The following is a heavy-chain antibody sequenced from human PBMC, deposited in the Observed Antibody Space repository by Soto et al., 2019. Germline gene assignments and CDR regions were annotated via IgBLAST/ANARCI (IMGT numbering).Heavy chain of an antibody. J-gene: IGHJ6*02. Sequence: SETLSLTCTVSGGSISSSSYYWGWIRQPPGKGLEWIGSIYYSGSTYYNPSLKSRVTISVDTSKNQFSLKLSSVTAADTAVYYCARHGDETHYYGSGSYYYYYGMDVWGQGTTVTVSS. CDR2: IYYSGST. CDR3: ARHGDETHYYGSGSYYYYYGMDV. V-gene: IGHV4-39*01. CDR1: GGSISSSSYY. D-gene: IGHD3-10*01.